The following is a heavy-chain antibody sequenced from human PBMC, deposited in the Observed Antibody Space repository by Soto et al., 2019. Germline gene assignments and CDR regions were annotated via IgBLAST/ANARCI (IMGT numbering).Heavy chain of an antibody. Sequence: QVQLQESGPGLVKPSQTLSLTCTVSGGSISSGGYYWSWIRQHPGKGLEWIGYIYYSGSTYYNPSLKRRVTISVDTSKNQFCLKLSSVTAADTAVYYCARELGAYDFWSGSRTFDPWGQGTLVTVSS. V-gene: IGHV4-31*03. CDR2: IYYSGST. J-gene: IGHJ5*02. D-gene: IGHD3-3*01. CDR1: GGSISSGGYY. CDR3: ARELGAYDFWSGSRTFDP.